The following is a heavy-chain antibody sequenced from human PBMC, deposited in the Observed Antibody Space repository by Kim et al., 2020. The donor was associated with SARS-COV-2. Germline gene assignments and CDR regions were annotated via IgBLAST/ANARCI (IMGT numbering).Heavy chain of an antibody. CDR3: ARGDNSIYYGMDV. V-gene: IGHV4-59*09. J-gene: IGHJ6*02. D-gene: IGHD2-21*01. Sequence: YHPPHKGRVTIAVETSKNQFSLKPSSVTAADTAVYYCARGDNSIYYGMDVWGQGTTVTVSS.